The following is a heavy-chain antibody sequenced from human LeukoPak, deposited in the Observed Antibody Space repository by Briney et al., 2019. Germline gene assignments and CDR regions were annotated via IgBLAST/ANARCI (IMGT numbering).Heavy chain of an antibody. CDR1: GFIFSSYA. Sequence: PGGSLRLSCAASGFIFSSYAMSWVRQAPGKGLEWVSAISGSGGSTYYADSVKGRFTISRDNSKNTLYLQINSLRAEDTAVYYCANDYGPHTGAFDIWGQGTMVTVSS. CDR3: ANDYGPHTGAFDI. D-gene: IGHD4-17*01. CDR2: ISGSGGST. J-gene: IGHJ3*02. V-gene: IGHV3-23*01.